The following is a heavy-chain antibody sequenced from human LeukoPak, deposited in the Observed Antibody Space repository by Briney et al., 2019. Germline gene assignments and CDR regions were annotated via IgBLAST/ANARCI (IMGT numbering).Heavy chain of an antibody. D-gene: IGHD6-19*01. V-gene: IGHV3-23*01. Sequence: GGSLRLSCAASGLTFSSYAMSWVRQAPGKGLEWVSAISNSGGSTYYADSVKGRFTISRDNSKNTLYLQMNSLRAEDTAVYYCAKGGLYAFDIWGQGTMVTVSS. CDR3: AKGGLYAFDI. CDR2: ISNSGGST. J-gene: IGHJ3*02. CDR1: GLTFSSYA.